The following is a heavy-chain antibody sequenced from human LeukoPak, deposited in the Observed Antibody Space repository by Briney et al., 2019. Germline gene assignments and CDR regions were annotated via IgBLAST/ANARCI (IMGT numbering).Heavy chain of an antibody. D-gene: IGHD5-18*01. CDR1: AFTFGSFG. CDR2: ISDTGGST. J-gene: IGHJ4*02. CDR3: AKGRIQSYMAPEY. V-gene: IGHV3-23*01. Sequence: GSLRLSCAASAFTFGSFGMSWVRQAPGKGLGWVSAISDTGGSTFYADSVKGRFTISRDNSKNTLYLQMNSLRAEDTAVYYCAKGRIQSYMAPEYWGQGTLVTVSS.